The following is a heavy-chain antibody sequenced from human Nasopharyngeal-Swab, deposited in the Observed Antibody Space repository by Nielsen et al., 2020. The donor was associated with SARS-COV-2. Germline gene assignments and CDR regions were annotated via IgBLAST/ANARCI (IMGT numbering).Heavy chain of an antibody. V-gene: IGHV3-30-3*01. D-gene: IGHD2-21*01. J-gene: IGHJ4*02. Sequence: GESLKISCAASGFTFTSYAMHWVRQASGQGLEWMAVISYDGSNKYYADSVKGRFTISRDNSKNTLYLQMNSLRAEDTAVYYCAKHHGRGAYFDYWGQGTLVTVSS. CDR3: AKHHGRGAYFDY. CDR1: GFTFTSYA. CDR2: ISYDGSNK.